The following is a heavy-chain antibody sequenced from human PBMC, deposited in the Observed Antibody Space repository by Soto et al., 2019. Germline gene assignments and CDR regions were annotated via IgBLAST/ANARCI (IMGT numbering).Heavy chain of an antibody. CDR3: ASISTSRYYYYYGMDV. V-gene: IGHV4-31*03. CDR2: IYYSGST. CDR1: GGSISCGGYY. D-gene: IGHD2-2*01. Sequence: QVQLQESGPGLVKPSQNLSLTCTVSGGSISCGGYYWSWIRQHPGKGLEWIGYIYYSGSTYYNPSLKSRVTISVDTSKNQFSLKLSSVTAADTAVYYCASISTSRYYYYYGMDVWGQGTTVTVSS. J-gene: IGHJ6*02.